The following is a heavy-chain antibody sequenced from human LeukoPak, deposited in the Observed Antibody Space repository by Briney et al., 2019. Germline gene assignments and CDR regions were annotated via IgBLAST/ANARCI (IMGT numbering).Heavy chain of an antibody. CDR2: FDPEDGET. Sequence: ASVKVSCKASGGTFSSYAISWVRQAPGKGLEWMGGFDPEDGETIYAQKFQGRVTMTEDTSTDTAYMELSSLRSEDTAVYYCATGYSGYCSGGSCYQFDYWGQGTLVTVSS. CDR1: GGTFSSYA. V-gene: IGHV1-24*01. CDR3: ATGYSGYCSGGSCYQFDY. J-gene: IGHJ4*02. D-gene: IGHD2-15*01.